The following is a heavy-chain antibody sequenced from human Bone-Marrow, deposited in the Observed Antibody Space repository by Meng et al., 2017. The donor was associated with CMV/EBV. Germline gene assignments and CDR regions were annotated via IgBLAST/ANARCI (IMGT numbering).Heavy chain of an antibody. D-gene: IGHD3-16*02. Sequence: GESLKIPCAASGFTFSSFGMHWVRQAPGKGLEWVAFIRYDGSVQYHSDSVKGRFAISRDNSENTLFLQMNSLRVEDTAVYFCAKDLEITFGGVIVTGFDHWGQGTLVTVSS. V-gene: IGHV3-30*02. CDR2: IRYDGSVQ. CDR3: AKDLEITFGGVIVTGFDH. CDR1: GFTFSSFG. J-gene: IGHJ4*02.